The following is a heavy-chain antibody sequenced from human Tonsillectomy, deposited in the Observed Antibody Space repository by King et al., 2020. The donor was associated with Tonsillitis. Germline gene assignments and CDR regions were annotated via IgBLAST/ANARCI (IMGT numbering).Heavy chain of an antibody. D-gene: IGHD5-12*01. CDR3: ASDGGYDSLRYYNYHGMDV. J-gene: IGHJ6*02. Sequence: VQLVQSGAEVKKPGSSVKVSCKASGGTFNSYGISWVRQAPGQGLEWMGGIIPIFGTANYAQKFQGRVTITADESTSTAYVELSSLRSEDTAVYYCASDGGYDSLRYYNYHGMDVWGQGTTVTVSS. V-gene: IGHV1-69*01. CDR2: IIPIFGTA. CDR1: GGTFNSYG.